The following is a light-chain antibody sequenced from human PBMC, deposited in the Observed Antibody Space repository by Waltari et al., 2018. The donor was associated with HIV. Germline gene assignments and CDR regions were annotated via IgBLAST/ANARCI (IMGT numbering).Light chain of an antibody. CDR2: GAS. V-gene: IGKV3-20*01. Sequence: VLTQSPGTLSLSPGERATLSCRASQTVSSSDLAWYQQKSGQSPRLLIYGASSRATGIPERFSGSGSGTDFTLTISRLEPEDFAVYYCQRRDFSFRTFGQGTKVEIK. CDR1: QTVSSSD. CDR3: QRRDFSFRT. J-gene: IGKJ1*01.